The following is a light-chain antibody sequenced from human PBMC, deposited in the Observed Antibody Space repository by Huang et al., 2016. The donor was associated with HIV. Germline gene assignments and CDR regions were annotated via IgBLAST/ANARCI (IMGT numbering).Light chain of an antibody. Sequence: AIRMTQSPSSLSASTGDRVTITCRASQNIANYLAWYQQKPGKAPKLLIHDATTLQNGVPSRVSGSGSGTDFALNISCLQSEDFATYYCQQYFNYPFFGPGTRLEIK. CDR2: DAT. V-gene: IGKV1-8*01. J-gene: IGKJ5*01. CDR3: QQYFNYPF. CDR1: QNIANY.